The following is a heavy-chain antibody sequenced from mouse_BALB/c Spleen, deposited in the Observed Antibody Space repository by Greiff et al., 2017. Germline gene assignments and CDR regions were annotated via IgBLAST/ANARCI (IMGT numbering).Heavy chain of an antibody. D-gene: IGHD1-1*01. CDR2: INPSNGGT. CDR3: TREGNYGSSYDYAMDY. Sequence: VQLQQPGAELVKPGASVKLSCKASGYTFTSYYMYWVKQRPGQGLEWIGGINPSNGGTNFNEKFKSKATLTVDKSSSTAYMQLSSLTSEDSAVYYCTREGNYGSSYDYAMDYWGQGTSVTVSS. J-gene: IGHJ4*01. CDR1: GYTFTSYY. V-gene: IGHV1S81*02.